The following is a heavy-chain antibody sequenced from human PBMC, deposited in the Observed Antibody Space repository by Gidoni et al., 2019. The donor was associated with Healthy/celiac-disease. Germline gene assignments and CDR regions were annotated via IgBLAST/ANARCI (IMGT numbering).Heavy chain of an antibody. V-gene: IGHV3-30*18. Sequence: QVQLVESGGGVVQPGRSLGLSCAASGFTFSSYGMHWVRQAPGKGLEWVAVISYDGSNKYYADSVKGRFTISRDNSKNTLYLQMNSLRAEDTAVYYCAKGLPYYYDSSGYFLWGQGTLVTVSS. CDR2: ISYDGSNK. CDR1: GFTFSSYG. J-gene: IGHJ4*02. CDR3: AKGLPYYYDSSGYFL. D-gene: IGHD3-22*01.